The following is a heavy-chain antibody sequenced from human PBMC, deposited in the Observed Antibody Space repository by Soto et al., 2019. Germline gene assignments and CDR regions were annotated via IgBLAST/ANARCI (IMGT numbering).Heavy chain of an antibody. CDR2: IYHSGST. CDR3: ASSHSSGDY. Sequence: SETLSLTCAVSGYSISSGYYWGWIRQPPGKGLEWIGSIYHSGSTYYNPSLKSRVTISVDTSKNQFSLKLSSVTAADTAVYYCASSHSSGDYWGQGTLVTVSS. V-gene: IGHV4-38-2*01. D-gene: IGHD6-19*01. CDR1: GYSISSGYY. J-gene: IGHJ4*02.